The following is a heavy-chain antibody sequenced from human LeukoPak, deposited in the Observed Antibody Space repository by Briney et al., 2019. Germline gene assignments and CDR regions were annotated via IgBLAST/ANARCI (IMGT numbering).Heavy chain of an antibody. CDR2: IYYSGST. CDR3: ARLAIRYSYGYWFDP. CDR1: GGSISSYY. J-gene: IGHJ5*02. V-gene: IGHV4-59*01. D-gene: IGHD5-18*01. Sequence: SETLSLTCTVSGGSISSYYWSWIRQPPGKGLEWIGYIYYSGSTNYNPSLKSRVTISVDTSKNQFSLKLSSVTAADTAVYYCARLAIRYSYGYWFDPWGQGTLVTVSS.